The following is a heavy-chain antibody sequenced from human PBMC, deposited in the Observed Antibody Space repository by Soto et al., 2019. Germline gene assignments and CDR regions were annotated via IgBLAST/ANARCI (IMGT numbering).Heavy chain of an antibody. Sequence: QITLKESGPTLVKPTQTLTLTCTFSGFSLRNSGVGVGWIRQPPGKALEWLALIYWDDDKRYSPSLKRMLTITKATSTNQVVLTMTNMDPVDTATYYCAHLTTGGFYFDYWGQGTLVTVSS. V-gene: IGHV2-5*02. D-gene: IGHD4-17*01. CDR1: GFSLRNSGVG. CDR3: AHLTTGGFYFDY. CDR2: IYWDDDK. J-gene: IGHJ4*02.